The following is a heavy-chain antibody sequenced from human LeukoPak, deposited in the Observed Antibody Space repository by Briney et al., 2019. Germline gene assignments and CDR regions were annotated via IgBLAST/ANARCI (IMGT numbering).Heavy chain of an antibody. CDR2: IYYSGST. CDR3: ARHDLGIVGATVFDY. V-gene: IGHV4-39*01. CDR1: GGSISSSSYY. J-gene: IGHJ4*02. D-gene: IGHD1-26*01. Sequence: SETLSLTCTVSGGSISSSSYYWGWIRQPPGKGLEWIGSIYYSGSTYYNPSLKSRVTISVDTSKNQFSLKLSSVTAADTAVYYCARHDLGIVGATVFDYWGQGTLVTVSS.